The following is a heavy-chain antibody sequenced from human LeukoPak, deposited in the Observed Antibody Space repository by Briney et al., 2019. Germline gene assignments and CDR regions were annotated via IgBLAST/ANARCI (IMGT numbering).Heavy chain of an antibody. D-gene: IGHD3-3*01. Sequence: SETLSLTCTVSGGSISSSSYYWGWIRQPPGKGLEWIGSIYYSGSTYYNPSLKSRVTISVDTSKNQFSLKLSSVTAADTAVYYCARQGAAYDFWSGYYGDYFDYWGQGTLVTVSS. V-gene: IGHV4-39*01. CDR1: GGSISSSSYY. CDR2: IYYSGST. CDR3: ARQGAAYDFWSGYYGDYFDY. J-gene: IGHJ4*02.